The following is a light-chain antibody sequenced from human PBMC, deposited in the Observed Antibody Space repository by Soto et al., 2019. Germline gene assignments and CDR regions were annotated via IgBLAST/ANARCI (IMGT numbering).Light chain of an antibody. Sequence: QSALTQPPSASGSLGQSVTISCTGTSSDIGTYNYVSWYQHHPGKAPKLIIYEVTKRPSGVPDRFSGSKSGNTASLTVSGLQAEDEADYYCATWDDSLNAVLFGGGTKLTVL. CDR2: EVT. CDR1: SSDIGTYNY. J-gene: IGLJ2*01. V-gene: IGLV2-8*01. CDR3: ATWDDSLNAVL.